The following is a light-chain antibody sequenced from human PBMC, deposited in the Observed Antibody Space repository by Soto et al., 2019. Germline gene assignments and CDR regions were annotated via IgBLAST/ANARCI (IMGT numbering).Light chain of an antibody. Sequence: QSVLTQSPSASASLGASVKLTCTLSSGHSSYAFAWHQQQPEKGPRYLMKLNSDGSHSKGDGIPDRFSGSSSGAERYLTISSLQSEDEADYYCQTWGTGIRGVVFGGGTKVTVL. CDR1: SGHSSYA. V-gene: IGLV4-69*01. CDR3: QTWGTGIRGVV. CDR2: LNSDGSH. J-gene: IGLJ2*01.